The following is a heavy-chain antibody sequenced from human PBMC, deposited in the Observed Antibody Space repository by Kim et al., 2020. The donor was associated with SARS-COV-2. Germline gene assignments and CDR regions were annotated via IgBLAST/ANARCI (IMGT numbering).Heavy chain of an antibody. J-gene: IGHJ4*02. CDR1: GGSFSGYY. CDR2: INHSGST. Sequence: SETLSLTCAVYGGSFSGYYWSWIRQPPGKGLEWIGEINHSGSTNYNPSLKSRVTISVDTSKNQFSLKLSSVTAADTAVYYCASRYSYGVDYWGQGTLVTVSS. CDR3: ASRYSYGVDY. D-gene: IGHD5-18*01. V-gene: IGHV4-34*01.